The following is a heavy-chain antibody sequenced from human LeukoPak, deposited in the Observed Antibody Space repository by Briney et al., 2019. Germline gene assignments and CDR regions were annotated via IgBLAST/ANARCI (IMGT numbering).Heavy chain of an antibody. D-gene: IGHD2-15*01. CDR1: GFTFSSYA. CDR3: AKELGYCSAGRCEYFQH. Sequence: GGSLRLSCAASGFTFSSYAMNWVRQAPGKGLEWVSAIRGSGSSTYYADSVKGRFIISRDNSKNTLYLQMNSLRAEDTAIYYCAKELGYCSAGRCEYFQHWGQGTLVTVSS. J-gene: IGHJ1*01. V-gene: IGHV3-23*01. CDR2: IRGSGSST.